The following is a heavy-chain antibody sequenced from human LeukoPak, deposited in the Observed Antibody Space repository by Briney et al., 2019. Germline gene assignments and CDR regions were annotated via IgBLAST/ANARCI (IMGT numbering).Heavy chain of an antibody. J-gene: IGHJ6*02. CDR3: GRDKTGYGLDV. D-gene: IGHD1-1*01. CDR1: VFTLSSYA. Sequence: GGALRLSCAASVFTLSSYAMHWVRQAPGKGLEWVAIISYDGSIKYYADSVKGRLTISRDNSKNTLYLQMNSLRAEYTAVYYCGRDKTGYGLDVRGQGTTVTVSS. V-gene: IGHV3-30-3*01. CDR2: ISYDGSIK.